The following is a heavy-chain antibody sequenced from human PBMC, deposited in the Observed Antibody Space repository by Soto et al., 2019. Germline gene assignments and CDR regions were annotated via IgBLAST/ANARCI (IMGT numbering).Heavy chain of an antibody. Sequence: VSGASINSGGYYWSWVRQLPGSGLEWIGYIYFSGSTYYNPSLKSRVTISVDTSKNQFSLKLSSVTAADTAVYYCARKSYIVATINWFDPWGQGTLVTVSS. CDR3: ARKSYIVATINWFDP. CDR2: IYFSGST. D-gene: IGHD5-12*01. CDR1: GASINSGGYY. J-gene: IGHJ5*02. V-gene: IGHV4-31*02.